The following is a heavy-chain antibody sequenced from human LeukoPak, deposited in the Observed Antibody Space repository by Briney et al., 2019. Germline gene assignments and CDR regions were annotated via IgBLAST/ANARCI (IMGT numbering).Heavy chain of an antibody. CDR2: ISSSSSYI. V-gene: IGHV3-21*01. CDR3: ARCLAVAGTRYYFDY. CDR1: GFMFSNYN. D-gene: IGHD6-19*01. Sequence: GASLRLSCAASGFMFSNYNINWVRQAPGKGLEWVSSISSSSSYIYYADSVKGRFTISRDNAKNSLYLQMNSLRAEDTAVYYCARCLAVAGTRYYFDYWGQGTLVTVSS. J-gene: IGHJ4*02.